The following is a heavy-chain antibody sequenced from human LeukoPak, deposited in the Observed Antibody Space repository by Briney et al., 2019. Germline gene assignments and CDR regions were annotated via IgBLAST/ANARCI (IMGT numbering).Heavy chain of an antibody. V-gene: IGHV3-21*01. CDR1: GFTFSSYS. D-gene: IGHD5-18*01. CDR3: ARDLRTYGYGY. Sequence: GGSLRLSCAASGFTFSSYSMNWVRQAPGKGLEWVSSISSGSSYIYYADSVKGRFTISRDNAKNSLYLQMNSLRAEDTAVYYCARDLRTYGYGYWGQGTLVTVSS. J-gene: IGHJ4*02. CDR2: ISSGSSYI.